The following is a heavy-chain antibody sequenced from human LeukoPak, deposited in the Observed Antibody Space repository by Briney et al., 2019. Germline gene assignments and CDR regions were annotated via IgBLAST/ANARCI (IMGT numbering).Heavy chain of an antibody. CDR1: GGSISPYH. V-gene: IGHV4-59*12. Sequence: SETLSLTCAVSGGSISPYHWTWIRQPPGKGLEWIGYISYSGSTNYNPSLKSRVTISIDTSKSQFSLKLSSVTAADTAVYYCAREVRSSWYFDYWGQGTLVTVSS. CDR3: AREVRSSWYFDY. CDR2: ISYSGST. J-gene: IGHJ4*02. D-gene: IGHD6-13*01.